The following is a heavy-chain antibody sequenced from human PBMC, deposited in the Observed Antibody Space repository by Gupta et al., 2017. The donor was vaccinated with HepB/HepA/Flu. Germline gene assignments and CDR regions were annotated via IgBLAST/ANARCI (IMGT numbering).Heavy chain of an antibody. Sequence: EVQLVESGGDLVQPGGSLRLSCAAPGFTFSSHWMNWVRQAPGKGLEWVAHIKQDGSEKNYVGSVKGRFTISRDNAKNSLYLQMNSLRAEDTAFYYCARGVDYYGTGSHSDYWGQGTLVTVSS. D-gene: IGHD3-10*01. V-gene: IGHV3-7*01. CDR3: ARGVDYYGTGSHSDY. J-gene: IGHJ4*02. CDR2: IKQDGSEK. CDR1: GFTFSSHW.